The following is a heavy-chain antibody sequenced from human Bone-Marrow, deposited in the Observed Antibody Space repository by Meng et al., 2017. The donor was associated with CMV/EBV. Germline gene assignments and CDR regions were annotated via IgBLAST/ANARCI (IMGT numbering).Heavy chain of an antibody. Sequence: LSLTCAASGFTFSDYYMSWIRQAPGKGLEWVSYISSSGSTIYYADSVKGRFTISRDISKNTLYLHMTSLRAEDTAVYYCANRPGCYYYGMDVWGQGTTVTVSS. V-gene: IGHV3-11*01. CDR1: GFTFSDYY. J-gene: IGHJ6*02. D-gene: IGHD1-14*01. CDR2: ISSSGSTI. CDR3: ANRPGCYYYGMDV.